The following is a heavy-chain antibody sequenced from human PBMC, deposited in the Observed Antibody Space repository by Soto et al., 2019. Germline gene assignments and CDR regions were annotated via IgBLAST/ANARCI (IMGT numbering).Heavy chain of an antibody. Sequence: GGSLRLSCATSGFTFGYFSISWVRQAPGRGLEWVGFIRSKDYGGTTEYAASVKGRFAISRDDSTGIAYLQMNSLKIEDTAVYYCTREIPYFDSWGQGTLVTVSS. CDR1: GFTFGYFS. V-gene: IGHV3-49*02. J-gene: IGHJ4*02. CDR2: IRSKDYGGTT. CDR3: TREIPYFDS.